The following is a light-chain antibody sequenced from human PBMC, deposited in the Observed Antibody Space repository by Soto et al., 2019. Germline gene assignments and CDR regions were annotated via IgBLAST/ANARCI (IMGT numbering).Light chain of an antibody. CDR1: SSNIGRNY. CDR3: AAWDDSLSGLYV. V-gene: IGLV1-47*01. J-gene: IGLJ1*01. CDR2: RND. Sequence: QSLLTQPPSASGTPGQRVTISCSGSSSNIGRNYVYWYQQLPGTAPKLLIYRNDQRPSGVPDRLSGSKSGTSASLAISGLRSEDEADYYWAAWDDSLSGLYVFGTGTKVTVL.